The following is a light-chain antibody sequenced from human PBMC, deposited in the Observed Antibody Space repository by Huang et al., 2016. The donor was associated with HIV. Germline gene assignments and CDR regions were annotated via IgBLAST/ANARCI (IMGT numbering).Light chain of an antibody. CDR1: RSLLRSDGYAC. CDR2: SAA. CDR3: MQGLQTPRT. J-gene: IGKJ2*01. Sequence: DIVMTQSPLSLSVTPGEPASISCRSTRSLLRSDGYACLDWFLQKPGQSAQLLIYSAANRASGVPDRFSGTGSGSNFTLRISRVESEDVGVYYCMQGLQTPRTFGQGTKLKIK. V-gene: IGKV2-28*01.